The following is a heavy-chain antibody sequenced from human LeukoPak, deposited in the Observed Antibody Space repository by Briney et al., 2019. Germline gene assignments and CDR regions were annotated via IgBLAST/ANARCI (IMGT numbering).Heavy chain of an antibody. CDR3: AREEAGAVAGMGVDY. CDR2: IYHSGST. V-gene: IGHV4-4*02. D-gene: IGHD6-19*01. J-gene: IGHJ4*02. Sequence: SETLSLTCAVSGGSISSSNWWSWVRQPPGKGLEWIGEIYHSGSTNYNPSLKSRVTISVDKSKNQFSLKLSSVTAADTAVYYCAREEAGAVAGMGVDYWGQGTLVTVSS. CDR1: GGSISSSNW.